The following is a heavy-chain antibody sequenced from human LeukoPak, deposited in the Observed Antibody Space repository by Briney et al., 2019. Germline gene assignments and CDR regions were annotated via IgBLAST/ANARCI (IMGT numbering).Heavy chain of an antibody. J-gene: IGHJ4*02. D-gene: IGHD3-22*01. CDR3: ATDYYDSSGREYYFDY. CDR2: IIPIFGTA. Sequence: GSSVKVSCKASGGTFISYAISWVRQAPGQGLEWMGGIIPIFGTANYAQKFQGRVTITADESTSTAYMELSSLRSEDTAVYYCATDYYDSSGREYYFDYWGQGTLVTVSS. V-gene: IGHV1-69*01. CDR1: GGTFISYA.